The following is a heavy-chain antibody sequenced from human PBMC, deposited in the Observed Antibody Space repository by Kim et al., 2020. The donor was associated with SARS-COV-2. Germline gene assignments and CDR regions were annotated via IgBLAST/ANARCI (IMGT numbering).Heavy chain of an antibody. D-gene: IGHD2-2*01. J-gene: IGHJ4*02. CDR1: GGSISSSNW. Sequence: SETLSLTCAVSGGSISSSNWWSWVRQPPGKGLEWIGEIYHSGSTYYNPSLKSRVTISVDKSKNQFSLKLSSVTAADTAVYYCAREGGLVPAAMGFYHSTQFDYWGQGTLVTVSS. CDR2: IYHSGST. CDR3: AREGGLVPAAMGFYHSTQFDY. V-gene: IGHV4-4*02.